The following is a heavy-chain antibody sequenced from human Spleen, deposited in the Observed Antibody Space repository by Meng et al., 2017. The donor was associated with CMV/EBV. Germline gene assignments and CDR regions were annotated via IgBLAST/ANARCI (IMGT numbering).Heavy chain of an antibody. CDR2: ISYDGSNK. D-gene: IGHD5-18*01. CDR3: ARFTASYYYYYGMDV. Sequence: GGSLRLSCAASGFTFSSYAMHWVRQAPGKGLEWVAVISYDGSNKYYADSVKGRFTISRDNSKNTLYLQMNSLRAEDTAVYYCARFTASYYYYYGMDVWGQGTTVTVSS. J-gene: IGHJ6*02. V-gene: IGHV3-30-3*01. CDR1: GFTFSSYA.